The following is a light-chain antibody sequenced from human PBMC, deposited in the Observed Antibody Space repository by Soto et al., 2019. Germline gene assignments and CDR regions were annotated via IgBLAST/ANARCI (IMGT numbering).Light chain of an antibody. V-gene: IGKV3-15*01. CDR2: GAS. Sequence: EIVMTQSPATLSVSPGERATLSCRASQSVSSNVGWYQHKTGQAPRLLIYGASTRATGIPARFSGSGSGTEFTLTISGLQSEDFAVYYCQQYNEWPPGYTFGQGTKIEIK. J-gene: IGKJ2*01. CDR1: QSVSSN. CDR3: QQYNEWPPGYT.